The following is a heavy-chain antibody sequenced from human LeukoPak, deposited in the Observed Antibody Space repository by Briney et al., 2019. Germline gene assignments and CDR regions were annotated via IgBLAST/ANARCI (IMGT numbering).Heavy chain of an antibody. V-gene: IGHV4-39*07. Sequence: SETLSLTCTVSGGSISSSSYYWGWIRQPPGKGLEWIGSIYYSGSTYYNPSLKSRVTISVDTSNNQFSLKLSSVTAADTAVYYCARAHRLRSSWYIQFSYFDYWGQGTLVTVSS. CDR2: IYYSGST. CDR3: ARAHRLRSSWYIQFSYFDY. CDR1: GGSISSSSYY. J-gene: IGHJ4*02. D-gene: IGHD6-13*01.